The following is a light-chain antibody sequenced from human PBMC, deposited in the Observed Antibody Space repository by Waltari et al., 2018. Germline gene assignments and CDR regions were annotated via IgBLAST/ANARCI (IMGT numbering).Light chain of an antibody. CDR1: SGHSSNI. J-gene: IGLJ3*02. Sequence: QLVLTQSPSASASLGAPVNLTCTLSSGHSSNIVAWHQQQPEKGPRFLMKVNSDGSHSKGDEIPDRFSGSSSGAERYLTISTVQSEDEAVYYCQTGGHGTWVFGGGTKLTVL. CDR3: QTGGHGTWV. CDR2: VNSDGSH. V-gene: IGLV4-69*02.